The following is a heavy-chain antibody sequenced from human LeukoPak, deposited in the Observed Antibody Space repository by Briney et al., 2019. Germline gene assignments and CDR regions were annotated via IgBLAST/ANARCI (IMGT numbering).Heavy chain of an antibody. Sequence: PGGSLRLSCAASGFTFSSYAMSWARQAPGKGLEWVSGISSSGSGGNTYYADSVKGRFTISRDSSKNTLFLQMNTLGAEDTAVYYCAKVSVWSGYYSGMDVWGQGTTVTVSS. V-gene: IGHV3-23*01. CDR3: AKVSVWSGYYSGMDV. CDR1: GFTFSSYA. CDR2: ISSSGSGGNT. J-gene: IGHJ6*02. D-gene: IGHD3-3*01.